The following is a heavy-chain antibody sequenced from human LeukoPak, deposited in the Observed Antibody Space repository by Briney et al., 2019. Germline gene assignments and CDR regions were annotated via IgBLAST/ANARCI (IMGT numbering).Heavy chain of an antibody. D-gene: IGHD6-13*01. CDR2: IIPILGIA. J-gene: IGHJ4*02. CDR1: GRTFSSYA. Sequence: GASVKVSCKASGRTFSSYAISWVRQATGQGLEWMGRIIPILGIANYAQKFQGRVTITADKSTSTAYMELSSLRSEDKAVYYCARSSGIAAAGTIDYWGQGTLVTVSS. V-gene: IGHV1-69*04. CDR3: ARSSGIAAAGTIDY.